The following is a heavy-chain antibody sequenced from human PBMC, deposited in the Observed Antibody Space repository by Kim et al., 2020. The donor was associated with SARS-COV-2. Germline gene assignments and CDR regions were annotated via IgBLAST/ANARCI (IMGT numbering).Heavy chain of an antibody. V-gene: IGHV3-23*01. J-gene: IGHJ3*02. D-gene: IGHD6-13*01. Sequence: GGSLRLSCVASGFTFSSYPMSWVRQAPGKGLEWVSAISGSGGKTYYADSVKGRFSISRDNSKNTVYLQMNNLRVEDTAVYYCEKEYAVPADGTLGFDIWGQGTMVTVSS. CDR2: ISGSGGKT. CDR3: EKEYAVPADGTLGFDI. CDR1: GFTFSSYP.